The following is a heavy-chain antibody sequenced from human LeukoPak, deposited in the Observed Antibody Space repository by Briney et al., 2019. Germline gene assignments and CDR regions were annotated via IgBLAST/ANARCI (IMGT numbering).Heavy chain of an antibody. Sequence: GRSLRLSCEASGFIFSTYGMHWVRQAPGKGLEWVAVIWNDGSNKYYADSVKGRFTISRDNSKNTMYLQMNSLRVEDTAVYYCAKDYSRDGYYADTFHIWGQGTMVTVPS. CDR1: GFIFSTYG. CDR2: IWNDGSNK. J-gene: IGHJ3*02. D-gene: IGHD3-3*01. CDR3: AKDYSRDGYYADTFHI. V-gene: IGHV3-33*06.